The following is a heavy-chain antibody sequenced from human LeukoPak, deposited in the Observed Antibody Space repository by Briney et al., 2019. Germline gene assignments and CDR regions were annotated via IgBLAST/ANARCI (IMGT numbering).Heavy chain of an antibody. CDR1: GFTFSSYS. V-gene: IGHV3-48*01. CDR2: ISSSSSI. J-gene: IGHJ3*02. D-gene: IGHD2-15*01. Sequence: GGSLRLSCAASGFTFSSYSLNWVRQAPGKGLEWVSYISSSSSIYYADSVKGRFTISRDNAKNSLYLQINSLRAEDTAVYYCAREMGCSGGSCYVAFDIWGQGTMVTVSS. CDR3: AREMGCSGGSCYVAFDI.